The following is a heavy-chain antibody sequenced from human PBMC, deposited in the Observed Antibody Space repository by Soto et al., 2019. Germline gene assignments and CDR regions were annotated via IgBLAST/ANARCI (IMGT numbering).Heavy chain of an antibody. CDR3: ARVTSYGDHFDY. J-gene: IGHJ4*02. CDR1: GGSISSYY. V-gene: IGHV4-59*01. CDR2: IYYSGST. D-gene: IGHD4-17*01. Sequence: TSETLSLTCTVSGGSISSYYWSWIRQPPGKGLEWIGYIYYSGSTNYNPSLKSRVTISVDTSKNQFSLKLSSVTAADTAVYYCARVTSYGDHFDYWGQGTLVTVSS.